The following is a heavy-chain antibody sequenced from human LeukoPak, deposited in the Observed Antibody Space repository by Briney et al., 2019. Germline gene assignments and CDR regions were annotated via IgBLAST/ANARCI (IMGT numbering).Heavy chain of an antibody. CDR3: ARDILYHGSGRYGMDV. Sequence: GASVKVSCKASGGTFSSYAISWVRQAPGQGLEWMGGIIPIFGTANYAQKFQGRVTITTDESTSTAYMELSSLRSEDTAVYYCARDILYHGSGRYGMDVWGQGTTVTVSS. CDR2: IIPIFGTA. J-gene: IGHJ6*02. V-gene: IGHV1-69*05. CDR1: GGTFSSYA. D-gene: IGHD3-10*01.